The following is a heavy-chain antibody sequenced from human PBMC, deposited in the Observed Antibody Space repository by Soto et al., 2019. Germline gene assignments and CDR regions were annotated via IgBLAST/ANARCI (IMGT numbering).Heavy chain of an antibody. J-gene: IGHJ4*02. Sequence: QVQLVQSGAEVKKPGASVKVYCKASGYTFSRHGINWVRQAPGQGLEWMGWISTYSGNTNYAQKLQGRVTMTTDTSTSTAYTELRRLRSDVTAVYYCVIVITAPDYYVAYWCQGTLVTVSS. V-gene: IGHV1-18*01. CDR3: VIVITAPDYYVAY. CDR2: ISTYSGNT. CDR1: GYTFSRHG. D-gene: IGHD6-6*01.